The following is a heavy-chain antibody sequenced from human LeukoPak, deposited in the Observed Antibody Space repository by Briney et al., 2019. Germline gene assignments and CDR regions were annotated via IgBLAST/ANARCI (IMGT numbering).Heavy chain of an antibody. J-gene: IGHJ4*02. V-gene: IGHV4-30-4*08. CDR1: GGSISSGDYY. CDR3: ARETHEYSSSYTDYSDY. CDR2: IYYSGST. D-gene: IGHD6-6*01. Sequence: SQTLSLTCTVSGGSISSGDYYWSWIRQPPGKGLEWIGYIYYSGSTYYNPSLKSRVTISVDTSKNQFSLKLSSVTAADTAVCYCARETHEYSSSYTDYSDYWGQGTLVTVSS.